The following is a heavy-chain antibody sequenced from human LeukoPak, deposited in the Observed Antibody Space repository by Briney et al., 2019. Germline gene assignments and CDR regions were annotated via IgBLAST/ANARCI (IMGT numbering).Heavy chain of an antibody. CDR3: AKSLAASVDWFDP. Sequence: GGSLRLSCAASGFSISSHSMNWVRQAPGKGLEWVSSISSNSKSTYYADSVKGRFTISRDNAKNLLFLQMNSLRAEDTAVYYCAKSLAASVDWFDPWGQGTLVTVSS. V-gene: IGHV3-21*01. J-gene: IGHJ5*02. CDR1: GFSISSHS. D-gene: IGHD6-6*01. CDR2: ISSNSKST.